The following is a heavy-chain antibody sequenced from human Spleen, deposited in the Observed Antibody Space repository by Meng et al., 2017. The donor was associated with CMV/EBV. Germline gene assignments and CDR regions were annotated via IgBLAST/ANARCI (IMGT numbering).Heavy chain of an antibody. Sequence: SETLSLTCGVYGGSLNGYYWNWIRQSPGKGLEWIGDISHTGSTNYIPSLKSRLTISIDTSKSQFSLKLTSVTAADTAVYYCVRLRREHLARGVLDYWGQGTPVTV. CDR3: VRLRREHLARGVLDY. V-gene: IGHV4-34*01. D-gene: IGHD1/OR15-1a*01. CDR1: GGSLNGYY. J-gene: IGHJ4*02. CDR2: ISHTGST.